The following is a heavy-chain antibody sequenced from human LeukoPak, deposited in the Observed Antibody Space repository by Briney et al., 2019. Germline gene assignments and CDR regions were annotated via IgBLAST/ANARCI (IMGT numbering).Heavy chain of an antibody. V-gene: IGHV1-18*01. CDR2: ISAYNGNT. CDR3: VRDSGYYDSSGYSYYVDV. D-gene: IGHD3-22*01. CDR1: GYTFTSYG. Sequence: ASVKVSCKASGYTFTSYGISWVRQAPGQGLEWMGWISAYNGNTNYAQKFQGRVTMTTDTSTSTAYMELRSLRSDDTAVYYCVRDSGYYDSSGYSYYVDVWGKGTTVTISS. J-gene: IGHJ6*03.